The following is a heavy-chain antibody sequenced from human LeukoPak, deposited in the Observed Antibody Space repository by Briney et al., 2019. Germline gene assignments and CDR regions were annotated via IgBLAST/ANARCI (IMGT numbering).Heavy chain of an antibody. D-gene: IGHD4-23*01. V-gene: IGHV3-30*02. CDR3: VQWELLPTADY. CDR1: GFTFTSQW. CDR2: IVYTRNNK. Sequence: GGCLRLSCAAAGFTFTSQWMTWVRQAPGKGLEWVAFIVYTRNNKYYADSVKGRFTISRDNSKNTLYLQMSSLTAEDTAVYYCVQWELLPTADYWGQGTLVTVSS. J-gene: IGHJ4*02.